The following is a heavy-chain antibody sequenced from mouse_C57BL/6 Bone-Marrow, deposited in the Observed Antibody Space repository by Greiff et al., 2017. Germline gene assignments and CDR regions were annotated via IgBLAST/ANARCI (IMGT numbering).Heavy chain of an antibody. CDR3: ARKNDYDPWCAY. CDR1: GYTFTSYW. CDR2: IYPGSGST. D-gene: IGHD2-4*01. Sequence: QVQLQQPGAELVKPGASVQMSCKASGYTFTSYWITWVKQRPGQGLEWIGDIYPGSGSTNYNEKLKSKATLTVDTSSSTAYMQLSSLTSEDSAVYYCARKNDYDPWCAYGCQGTLVTVSA. J-gene: IGHJ3*01. V-gene: IGHV1-55*01.